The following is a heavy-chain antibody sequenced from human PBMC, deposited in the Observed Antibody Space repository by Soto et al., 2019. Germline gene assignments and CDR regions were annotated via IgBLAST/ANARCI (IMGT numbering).Heavy chain of an antibody. CDR1: GLSLSNERMG. CDR3: GRIRYNDYVHWNFDL. V-gene: IGHV2-26*01. J-gene: IGHJ2*01. CDR2: IFSNDDK. Sequence: QVTLKESGPVLVKPTETLTLTCTVPGLSLSNERMGVSWIRQPPGKALEWLAHIFSNDDKSYRTSLKSRLASSNYIPKSQVVLSMNNMDPVYTATYHCGRIRYNDYVHWNFDLCGRGTLVTVSS. D-gene: IGHD4-17*01.